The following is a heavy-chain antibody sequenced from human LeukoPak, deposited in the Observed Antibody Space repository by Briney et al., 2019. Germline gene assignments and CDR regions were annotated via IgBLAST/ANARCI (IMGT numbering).Heavy chain of an antibody. CDR3: AKDPAYYDSSGYYYAPLDY. V-gene: IGHV3-30*18. D-gene: IGHD3-22*01. J-gene: IGHJ4*02. Sequence: GRSLRLSCAASGFTFSYYGMHWVRQAPGKGLEWVAVISSDGSNKYYADSVKGRFTISRDNSKNTLYLQMNSLRAEDTAVYYCAKDPAYYDSSGYYYAPLDYWGQGTLVTVSS. CDR1: GFTFSYYG. CDR2: ISSDGSNK.